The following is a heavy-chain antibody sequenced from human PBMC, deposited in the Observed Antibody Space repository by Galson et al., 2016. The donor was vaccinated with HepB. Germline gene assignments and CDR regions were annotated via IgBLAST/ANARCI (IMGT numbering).Heavy chain of an antibody. CDR3: AKGLWFGETNYYYYYGMDA. CDR2: INWKGGIL. D-gene: IGHD3-10*01. J-gene: IGHJ6*02. CDR1: GFTFDEYA. V-gene: IGHV3-9*01. Sequence: LRLSCAASGFTFDEYAMHWVRQAPGKGLEWVSGINWKGGILGYADSVKGRFTISRDNAKNSLYLHMNSLTTEDTAFYYCAKGLWFGETNYYYYYGMDAWGQGTTVTVSS.